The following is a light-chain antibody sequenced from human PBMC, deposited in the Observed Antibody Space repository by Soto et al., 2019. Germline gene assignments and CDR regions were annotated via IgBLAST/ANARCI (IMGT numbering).Light chain of an antibody. CDR2: GAS. CDR1: HDITNY. J-gene: IGKJ4*01. CDR3: QQYDSLPT. V-gene: IGKV1-33*01. Sequence: DIQMTQSPSSLSASVGDRVTITCQASHDITNYLNWYQQKPGKGPRLLIYGASNLETGVPSRLSGSGFGTDFSFTIRSLQPEDFATYYCQQYDSLPTFGGGTKVDIK.